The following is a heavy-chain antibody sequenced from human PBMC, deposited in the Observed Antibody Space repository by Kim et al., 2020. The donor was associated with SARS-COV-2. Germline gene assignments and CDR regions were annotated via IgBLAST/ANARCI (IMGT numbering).Heavy chain of an antibody. V-gene: IGHV3-20*04. Sequence: GGSLRLSCAASGFTFDDYGMSWVRQAPGKGLEWVSGINWNGGSTGYADSVKGRFTISRDNAKNSLYLQMNSLRAEDTALYYCARGGGGGYYYLPHGMDVWGQGTTVTVSS. D-gene: IGHD3-22*01. J-gene: IGHJ6*02. CDR2: INWNGGST. CDR1: GFTFDDYG. CDR3: ARGGGGGYYYLPHGMDV.